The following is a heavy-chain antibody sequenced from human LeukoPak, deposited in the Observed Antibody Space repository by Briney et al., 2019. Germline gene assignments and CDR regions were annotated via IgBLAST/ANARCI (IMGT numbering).Heavy chain of an antibody. J-gene: IGHJ4*02. Sequence: ASVKVSCKASGGTFSSYAISWVRQAPGQGLEWMGGIIPIFGTANYAQRFQGRVTITADESTSTAYMELSSLRSEDTAVYYCARVVSPNYDFWSGYFDYWGQGTLVTVSS. V-gene: IGHV1-69*01. D-gene: IGHD3-3*01. CDR2: IIPIFGTA. CDR1: GGTFSSYA. CDR3: ARVVSPNYDFWSGYFDY.